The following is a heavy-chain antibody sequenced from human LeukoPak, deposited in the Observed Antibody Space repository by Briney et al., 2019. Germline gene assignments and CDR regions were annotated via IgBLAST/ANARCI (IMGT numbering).Heavy chain of an antibody. Sequence: AASVKVSCKASGGPFSSYAVSWVRQAPGQGLEWMGGIIPIFGTANYAHKFQGRVTITTDESTSTAYMELSSLRSEDTAVYYCARRTYGMVYAVNDAFDIWGQGTMVTVSS. D-gene: IGHD2-8*01. CDR2: IIPIFGTA. CDR1: GGPFSSYA. J-gene: IGHJ3*02. V-gene: IGHV1-69*05. CDR3: ARRTYGMVYAVNDAFDI.